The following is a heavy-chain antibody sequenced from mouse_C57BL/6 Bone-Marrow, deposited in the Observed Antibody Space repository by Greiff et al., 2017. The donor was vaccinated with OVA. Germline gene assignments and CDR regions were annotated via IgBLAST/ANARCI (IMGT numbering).Heavy chain of an antibody. CDR1: GFTFSSYG. Sequence: EVQRVESGGDLVKPGGSLKLSCAASGFTFSSYGMSWVRQTPDKRLAWVANISSGGSYTYYPDSVKGRFTISRDNAKNTLYLQMSSLKSEDTAMYYCARRHAWFAYWGQGTLVTVSA. V-gene: IGHV5-6*01. J-gene: IGHJ3*01. CDR2: ISSGGSYT. CDR3: ARRHAWFAY.